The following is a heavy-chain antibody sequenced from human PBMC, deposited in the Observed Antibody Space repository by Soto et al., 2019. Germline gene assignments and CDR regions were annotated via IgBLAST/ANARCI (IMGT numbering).Heavy chain of an antibody. CDR3: ARHGGCSGGSCYRWGGDYYYMDV. D-gene: IGHD2-15*01. Sequence: SETLSLTCTVSGGSISSYYWSWIRQPPGKGLEWIGYIYYSGSTNYNPSLKSRVTISVDTSKNQFSLKLSSVTAADTAVYYCARHGGCSGGSCYRWGGDYYYMDVWGKGTTVTVSS. CDR1: GGSISSYY. CDR2: IYYSGST. V-gene: IGHV4-59*08. J-gene: IGHJ6*03.